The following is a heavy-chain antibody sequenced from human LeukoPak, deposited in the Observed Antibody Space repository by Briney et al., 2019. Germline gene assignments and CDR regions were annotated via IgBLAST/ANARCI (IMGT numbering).Heavy chain of an antibody. J-gene: IGHJ4*02. CDR2: ISYDGSNK. CDR3: ARDWELLWFGESIDY. Sequence: PGRSLRLSCAASGFTLSSYAMHWVRQAPGKGLEWVAVISYDGSNKYYADSVKGRFTISRDNSKNTLYLQMNSLRAEDTAVYYCARDWELLWFGESIDYWGQGTLVTVSS. D-gene: IGHD3-10*01. V-gene: IGHV3-30*04. CDR1: GFTLSSYA.